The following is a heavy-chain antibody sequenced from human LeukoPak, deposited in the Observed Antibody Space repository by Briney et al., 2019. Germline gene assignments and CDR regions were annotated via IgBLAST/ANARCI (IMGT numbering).Heavy chain of an antibody. Sequence: GGSLRLSCAASGFTFSSYEMNWVRQAPGKGLEWVSYISSSGSTIYYADSVKGRFTISRDNAKNSLYLQMNSLRAEDTAVYYCARDSGSYPSCLFDLWGRGTLVTVSS. J-gene: IGHJ2*01. D-gene: IGHD1-26*01. CDR3: ARDSGSYPSCLFDL. CDR1: GFTFSSYE. CDR2: ISSSGSTI. V-gene: IGHV3-48*03.